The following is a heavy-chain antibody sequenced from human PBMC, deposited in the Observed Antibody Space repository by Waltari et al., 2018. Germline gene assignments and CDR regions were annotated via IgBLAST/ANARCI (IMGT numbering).Heavy chain of an antibody. CDR3: ARGDIPDY. CDR2: IYHSGNT. Sequence: QVQLQESGPGLVKPSETLSLTCAVSGYSISSGYYWGWIRQPPGKGLEWIGRIYHSGNTYYNASRKSRVTISVDTSKNQFSLKLSSVTAADTAVYYCARGDIPDYWGQGTLVTVSS. D-gene: IGHD3-9*01. J-gene: IGHJ4*02. V-gene: IGHV4-38-2*01. CDR1: GYSISSGYY.